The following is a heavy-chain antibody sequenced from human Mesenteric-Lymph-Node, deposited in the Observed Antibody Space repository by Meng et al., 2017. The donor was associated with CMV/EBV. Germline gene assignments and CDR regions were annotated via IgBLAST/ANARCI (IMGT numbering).Heavy chain of an antibody. CDR2: ISYSGNT. V-gene: IGHV4-31*02. CDR1: GGSISSGSYS. Sequence: SGGSISSGSYSWSWIRQHPGKGLEWIGYISYSGNTYYNPSLKSRVTMSVDTSKNQFSLRLTSVTAADTAVYYCARVLWFGDSYNWFDPWGQGTLVTVSS. CDR3: ARVLWFGDSYNWFDP. D-gene: IGHD3-10*01. J-gene: IGHJ5*02.